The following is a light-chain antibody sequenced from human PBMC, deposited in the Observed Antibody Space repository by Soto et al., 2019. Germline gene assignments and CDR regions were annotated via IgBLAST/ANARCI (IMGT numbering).Light chain of an antibody. J-gene: IGKJ1*01. V-gene: IGKV1-5*01. CDR3: KQYHSYWT. CDR2: DAS. Sequence: DFQMTQSPSTLSASVGDRVTITCRASQNIRSRLAWFQQKPGKAPKLLIYDASSFESGVPQRFSGSGSGTEFTLTISSLQTEEFSTYYCKQYHSYWTFGQGKKVDIK. CDR1: QNIRSR.